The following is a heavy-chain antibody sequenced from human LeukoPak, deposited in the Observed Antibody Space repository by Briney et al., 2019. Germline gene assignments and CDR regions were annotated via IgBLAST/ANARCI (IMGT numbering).Heavy chain of an antibody. Sequence: GGSLRLSCAASGFTFSSYGMHWVRQAPGKGLEWVAVISYDGSNKYYADSVKGRFTISRDNSKNTLYLQMNSLRAEDTAVYYCAKDRRVWSTTYYFDYWGQGTLVTVPS. CDR2: ISYDGSNK. CDR1: GFTFSSYG. D-gene: IGHD1-1*01. CDR3: AKDRRVWSTTYYFDY. J-gene: IGHJ4*02. V-gene: IGHV3-30*18.